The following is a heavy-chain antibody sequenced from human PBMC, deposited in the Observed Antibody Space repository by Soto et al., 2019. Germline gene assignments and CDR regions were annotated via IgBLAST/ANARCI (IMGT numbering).Heavy chain of an antibody. CDR1: GFTFSSYS. CDR2: ISSSSSYI. V-gene: IGHV3-21*01. D-gene: IGHD2-2*01. Sequence: GGSLRLSCAASGFTFSSYSMNWVRQAPGKGLEWVSSISSSSSYIYYADSVKGRFTISRDNAKNSLYLQMNSLRAEDTAVYYCAREGIVVVPAANFDYWGQGTLVTVSS. CDR3: AREGIVVVPAANFDY. J-gene: IGHJ4*02.